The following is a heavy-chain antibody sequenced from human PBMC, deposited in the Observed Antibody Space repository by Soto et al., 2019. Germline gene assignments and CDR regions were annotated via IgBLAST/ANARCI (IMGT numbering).Heavy chain of an antibody. Sequence: GGSLRLSCAASGFTVSTYNMIWVRQAPVKGLEWVSVTYSGGSTQYADSVKGQFTVSRDNSKNTLYLQMSSLRDEDTAVYYCARKLSGAVQGWAYGMDVWGRGTTVTVSS. CDR1: GFTVSTYN. J-gene: IGHJ6*02. D-gene: IGHD1-26*01. CDR3: ARKLSGAVQGWAYGMDV. CDR2: TYSGGST. V-gene: IGHV3-53*01.